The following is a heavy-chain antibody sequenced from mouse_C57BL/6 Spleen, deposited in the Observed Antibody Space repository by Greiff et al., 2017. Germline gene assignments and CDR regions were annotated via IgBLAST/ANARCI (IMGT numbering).Heavy chain of an antibody. Sequence: QVQLKESGAELVKPGASVKISCKASGYAFSSYWMNWVKQRPGKGLEWIGQIYPGDGDTNYNGKFKGKATLTADKSSSTAYMQLSSLTSEDSAVYFCARSGYSSMDYWGQGTSVTVSS. V-gene: IGHV1-80*01. CDR2: IYPGDGDT. J-gene: IGHJ4*01. CDR3: ARSGYSSMDY. CDR1: GYAFSSYW. D-gene: IGHD3-1*01.